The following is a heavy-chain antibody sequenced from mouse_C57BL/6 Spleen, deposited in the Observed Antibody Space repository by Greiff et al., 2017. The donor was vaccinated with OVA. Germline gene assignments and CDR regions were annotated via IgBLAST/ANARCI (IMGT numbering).Heavy chain of an antibody. J-gene: IGHJ3*01. Sequence: EVHLVESGGGLVKPGGSLQLSCAASGFTFSSYAMSWVRQTPEKRLEWVATISDGGSYTYYPDNVKGRFTISRDNAKNNLYLQMSHLKSEDTAMYYCARDTDYYGSSPFAYWGQGTLVTVSA. CDR1: GFTFSSYA. CDR2: ISDGGSYT. D-gene: IGHD1-1*01. CDR3: ARDTDYYGSSPFAY. V-gene: IGHV5-4*01.